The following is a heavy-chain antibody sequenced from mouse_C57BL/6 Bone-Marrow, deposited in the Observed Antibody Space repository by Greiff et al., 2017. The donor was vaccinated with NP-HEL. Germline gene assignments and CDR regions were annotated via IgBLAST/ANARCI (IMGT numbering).Heavy chain of an antibody. CDR3: TLGFYDY. D-gene: IGHD3-1*01. J-gene: IGHJ2*01. CDR1: GFNIKDDY. Sequence: EVQLHQSGAELVRPGASVKLSCTASGFNIKDDYMHWVKQRPEQGLEWIGWIDPENGDTEYASKFQGKATITADTSSNTAYLQLSSLTSEDTAVYYCTLGFYDYWGQGTTLTVSS. V-gene: IGHV14-4*01. CDR2: IDPENGDT.